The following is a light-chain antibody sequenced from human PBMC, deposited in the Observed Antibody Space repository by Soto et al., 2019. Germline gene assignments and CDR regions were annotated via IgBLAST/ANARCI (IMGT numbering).Light chain of an antibody. Sequence: QSALTQPASVSGSPGQSITISCTGTSSDVATFNLVSWYQQLPGTAPKLLIYDDNKRPSGIPDRFSGSKSGTSATLGITGFQTGDEADYYCGSWDSSLSAYVFGTGTKLTVL. CDR2: DDN. CDR3: GSWDSSLSAYV. CDR1: SSDVATFNL. V-gene: IGLV1-51*01. J-gene: IGLJ1*01.